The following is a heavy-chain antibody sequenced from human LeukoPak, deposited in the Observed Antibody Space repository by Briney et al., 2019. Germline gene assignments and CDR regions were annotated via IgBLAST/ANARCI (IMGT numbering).Heavy chain of an antibody. D-gene: IGHD6-19*01. V-gene: IGHV5-51*01. CDR3: ARRWLGYFDY. J-gene: IGHJ4*02. CDR1: GYSFTSYW. Sequence: XXXCKGSGYSFTSYWIGWVRQMPGKGLEWMGIIYPGDSDTRYSPSFQGQVTISADKSISTAYLQWSSLKASDTAMYYCARRWLGYFDYWGQGTLVTVSS. CDR2: IYPGDSDT.